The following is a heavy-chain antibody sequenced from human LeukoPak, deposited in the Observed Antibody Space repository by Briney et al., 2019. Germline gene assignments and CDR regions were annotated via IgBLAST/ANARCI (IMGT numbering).Heavy chain of an antibody. CDR1: GFTFSSYA. J-gene: IGHJ4*02. Sequence: GGSLRLSCAASGFTFSSYAMHWVRQAPGKGLEWVAVISYDGSNKYYADSVKGRFTISSDNSKNTLYLQMNSLRAEDTAVYYCARGGRPDYWGQGTLVTVSS. V-gene: IGHV3-30-3*01. CDR2: ISYDGSNK. CDR3: ARGGRPDY. D-gene: IGHD3-10*01.